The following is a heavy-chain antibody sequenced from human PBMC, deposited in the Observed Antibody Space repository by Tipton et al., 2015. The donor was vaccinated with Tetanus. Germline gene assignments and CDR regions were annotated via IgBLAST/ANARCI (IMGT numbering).Heavy chain of an antibody. CDR1: GFTFSGFY. CDR2: TSGSGNTT. J-gene: IGHJ4*02. Sequence: QLVQSGGGLAKPGGSLRLSCAGSGFTFSGFYMSWIRQAPGRGLEWVAYTSGSGNTTLYSDSVKGRFTVSRDNADNSVYLQMNHLRDDDTAMYFCARGAIQPLDYWGQGTLVTVSS. V-gene: IGHV3-11*01. D-gene: IGHD2-2*01. CDR3: ARGAIQPLDY.